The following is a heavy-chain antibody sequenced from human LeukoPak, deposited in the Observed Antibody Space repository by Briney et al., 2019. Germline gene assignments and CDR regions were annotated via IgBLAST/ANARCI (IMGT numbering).Heavy chain of an antibody. CDR1: GFTFSSYA. V-gene: IGHV3-23*01. CDR2: ISGSGGST. D-gene: IGHD3-10*01. J-gene: IGHJ6*03. CDR3: AKAAGPTRSYYYMDV. Sequence: GGSLRLSCAASGFTFSSYAMSWVRQAPGKGLKWVSAISGSGGSTYYADSVKGRFTISRDNSKNTLYLQMNSLRAEDTAVYYCAKAAGPTRSYYYMDVWGKGPRSPSP.